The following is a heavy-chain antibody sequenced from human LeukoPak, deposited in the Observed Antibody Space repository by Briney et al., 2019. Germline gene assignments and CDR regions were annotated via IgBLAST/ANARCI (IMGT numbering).Heavy chain of an antibody. CDR3: ARDHSYYFGSQTSTLDV. CDR2: IYYTGSV. Sequence: SETLSLTCTISGASISTGGFYWTWIRQPPGEGLEWIGYIYYTGSVDYNASLKSRLTISLDTSKNRFSLKLNSVTAADTAVYYCARDHSYYFGSQTSTLDVWGQGTAVSVSS. CDR1: GASISTGGFY. D-gene: IGHD3-10*01. J-gene: IGHJ6*02. V-gene: IGHV4-31*03.